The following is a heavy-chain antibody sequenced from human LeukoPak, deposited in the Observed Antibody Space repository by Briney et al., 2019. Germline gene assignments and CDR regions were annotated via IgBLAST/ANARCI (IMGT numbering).Heavy chain of an antibody. D-gene: IGHD3-22*01. CDR1: GISFSIYS. Sequence: GGSLRLSCAASGISFSIYSMNWVRQAPGNGLEWIAYINSSSSSIFYADSVKGRFTISRDNDKNSLYLQMIGLRAEDTAVYYCARDHYFGSSGYSRSLDYWGQGTLVTVSS. J-gene: IGHJ4*02. CDR2: INSSSSSI. CDR3: ARDHYFGSSGYSRSLDY. V-gene: IGHV3-48*01.